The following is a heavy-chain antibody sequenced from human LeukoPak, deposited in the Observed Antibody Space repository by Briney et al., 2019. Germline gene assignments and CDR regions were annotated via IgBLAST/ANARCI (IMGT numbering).Heavy chain of an antibody. CDR3: ARDNKITMVRGVIAY. D-gene: IGHD3-10*01. V-gene: IGHV1-18*01. CDR2: ISAYNGNT. J-gene: IGHJ4*02. CDR1: GYTFTSYG. Sequence: ASVKASCKASGYTFTSYGISWVRQAPGQGLEWMGWISAYNGNTNYAQKLQGRVTMTTDTSTSTAYMELRSLRSDDTAVYYCARDNKITMVRGVIAYWGQGTLVTVSS.